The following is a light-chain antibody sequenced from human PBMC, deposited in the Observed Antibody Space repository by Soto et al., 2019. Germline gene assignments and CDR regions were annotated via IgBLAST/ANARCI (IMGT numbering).Light chain of an antibody. J-gene: IGLJ1*01. CDR2: EVS. Sequence: QSALTQPASVSGSPGQSITISCTGTSSDVGGYNYVSWYQQHPGKAPKLMIYEVSNRPSGVSNRFSGSKSGNTASLTISGLQAEDEADYYCSSYTSRSTGVFGTGTKVTV. CDR3: SSYTSRSTGV. CDR1: SSDVGGYNY. V-gene: IGLV2-14*01.